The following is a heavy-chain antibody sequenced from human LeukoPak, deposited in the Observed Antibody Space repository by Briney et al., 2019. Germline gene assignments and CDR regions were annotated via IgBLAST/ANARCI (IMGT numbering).Heavy chain of an antibody. J-gene: IGHJ4*02. CDR3: ARATASGSGRAYDH. V-gene: IGHV4-34*01. CDR1: GESMTGHY. D-gene: IGHD3-10*01. CDR2: IHHSGGT. Sequence: SETLSLTCAVYGESMTGHYWTWIRQPPGKRLEWIGEIHHSGGTNSNPSLKNRVTMSIDMSKNQFSLKLNSVTAADTAVYYCARATASGSGRAYDHWAQGNLVPVSS.